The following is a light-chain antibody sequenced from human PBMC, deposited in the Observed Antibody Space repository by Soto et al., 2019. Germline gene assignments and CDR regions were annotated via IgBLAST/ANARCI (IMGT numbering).Light chain of an antibody. V-gene: IGKV1-39*01. CDR2: AAS. Sequence: DIQMTQSPSSLSASVGDEVAITCRASQTIMTYLNWYQLKPGKPPRLLIYAASSLQSGVPSRFSGSGSGTDFTLTIRSLQPEDFETYSCQQSYNSPQTFGRGTKVDIK. J-gene: IGKJ1*01. CDR3: QQSYNSPQT. CDR1: QTIMTY.